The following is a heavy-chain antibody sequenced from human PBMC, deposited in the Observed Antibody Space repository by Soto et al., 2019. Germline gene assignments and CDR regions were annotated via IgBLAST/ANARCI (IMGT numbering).Heavy chain of an antibody. CDR3: ATYYDSSGYYYYYYGMDV. V-gene: IGHV1-69*13. CDR1: GGTFSSYA. CDR2: IIPIFGTA. J-gene: IGHJ6*02. D-gene: IGHD3-22*01. Sequence: PAASVKVSCKASGGTFSSYAISWVRQAPGQWLEWMGGIIPIFGTANYAQKFQGRVTITADESTSTAYMELSSLRSEDTAVYYCATYYDSSGYYYYYYGMDVWGQGTTVTVSS.